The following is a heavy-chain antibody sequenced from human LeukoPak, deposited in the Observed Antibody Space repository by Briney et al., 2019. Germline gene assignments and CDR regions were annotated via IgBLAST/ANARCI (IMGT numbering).Heavy chain of an antibody. CDR1: GFTFSDYS. D-gene: IGHD6-13*01. J-gene: IGHJ3*02. Sequence: GGSLRVSCAASGFTFSDYSMNWVRQAPGKGLEWVSSISSSSSYMKYAESVRGRFTISRDNAKNSLYLHMSSLRSEDTAVYYCARGVKSSWAGAFDIWGQGTMVTVSS. V-gene: IGHV3-21*04. CDR3: ARGVKSSWAGAFDI. CDR2: ISSSSSYM.